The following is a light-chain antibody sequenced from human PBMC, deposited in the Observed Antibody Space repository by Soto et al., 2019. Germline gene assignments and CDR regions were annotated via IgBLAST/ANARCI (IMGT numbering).Light chain of an antibody. J-gene: IGLJ2*01. CDR2: STN. V-gene: IGLV8-61*01. CDR1: SGSVSTSYY. Sequence: QTVVTQEPSFSVSPGGTVTLTCGLSSGSVSTSYYPSWYQQTPGQAPRTLIYSTNTRSSGVPDRFSGSILGNKAALTITGAQEDEESDYYCVLYMGSGISVFGGGTQLTVL. CDR3: VLYMGSGISV.